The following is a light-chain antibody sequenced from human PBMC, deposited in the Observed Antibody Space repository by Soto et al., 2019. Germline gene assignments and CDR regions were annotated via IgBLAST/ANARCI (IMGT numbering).Light chain of an antibody. CDR2: DVT. J-gene: IGLJ2*01. Sequence: QSALTQPRSVSGSPGQSVTISYTGTSSDIGDYNYVSWYQQLPGQAPKLIIYDVTKRPSGVPDRFSVSKSGNTASLTISGLQAEDEADYYCCSYAGKDSVVVFGGGTKVTVL. V-gene: IGLV2-11*01. CDR1: SSDIGDYNY. CDR3: CSYAGKDSVVV.